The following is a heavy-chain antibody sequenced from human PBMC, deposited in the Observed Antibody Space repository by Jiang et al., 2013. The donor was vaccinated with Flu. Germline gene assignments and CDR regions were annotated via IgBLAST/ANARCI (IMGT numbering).Heavy chain of an antibody. CDR2: TYFKSKWYN. CDR3: ARESPGEWLRLGYLYFYGMDV. V-gene: IGHV6-1*01. D-gene: IGHD3-3*01. J-gene: IGHJ6*02. Sequence: QTLSLTCAISGDSVSSNSAAWNWIRQSPSRGLEWLGRTYFKSKWYNDYALSVKSRISINADTSRNQFSLQLNSVTPEDTAVYYCARESPGEWLRLGYLYFYGMDVWGQGTTVSVSS. CDR1: GDSVSSNSAA.